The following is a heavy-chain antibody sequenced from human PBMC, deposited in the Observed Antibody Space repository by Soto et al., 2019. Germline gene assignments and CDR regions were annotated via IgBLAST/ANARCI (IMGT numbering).Heavy chain of an antibody. Sequence: QVQLVQSGAEVRKPGASVKVSCEASGYTFTTYDISWVRQAPGQGLEWLGWISAYSGDKKYAQKFQGRVTMTTDTSTITAYMELRSLRSDDTAIYYCTRTPRGAGTCDYWGQGTLVTVYS. D-gene: IGHD2-15*01. CDR3: TRTPRGAGTCDY. CDR1: GYTFTTYD. J-gene: IGHJ4*02. V-gene: IGHV1-18*01. CDR2: ISAYSGDK.